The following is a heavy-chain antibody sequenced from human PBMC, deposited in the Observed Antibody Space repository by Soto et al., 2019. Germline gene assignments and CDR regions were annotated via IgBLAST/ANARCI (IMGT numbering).Heavy chain of an antibody. CDR1: GFTFSNYG. J-gene: IGHJ4*02. CDR3: ARGKSTYGSVY. D-gene: IGHD3-10*01. Sequence: EVQLVESGGGLVQSGGSRRLSCTASGFTFSNYGMNWIRQAPGKGLEWISFISYGSSSTYYADSVKGRFTISRDNAKNSLYLQMNCLRDEDTGVYYCARGKSTYGSVYWGQGAMVTVSS. V-gene: IGHV3-48*02. CDR2: ISYGSSST.